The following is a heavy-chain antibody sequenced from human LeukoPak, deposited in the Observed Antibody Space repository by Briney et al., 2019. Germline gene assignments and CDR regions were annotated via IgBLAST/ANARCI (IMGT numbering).Heavy chain of an antibody. CDR1: GYTFTSYY. Sequence: ASVKVSCKASGYTFTSYYMHWVRQAPGQGLEWMGIINPSGGSTSYAQKFQGRVTMTRDTSTSTVYMELSSLRSEGTAVYYCARDGFMGPYSRPGGYYYGMDAWGQGTTVTVSS. D-gene: IGHD2-15*01. CDR2: INPSGGST. J-gene: IGHJ6*02. CDR3: ARDGFMGPYSRPGGYYYGMDA. V-gene: IGHV1-46*01.